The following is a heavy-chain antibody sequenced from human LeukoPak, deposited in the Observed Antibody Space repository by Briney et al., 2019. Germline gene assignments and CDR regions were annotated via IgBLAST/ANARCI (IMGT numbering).Heavy chain of an antibody. Sequence: SETLSLTCAVFGGSISSGGYSWSWIRQPPGKGLEWIGYIYYSGRTYYNPSLKSRVTISVDTSKNQFSLKLSSVTAADTAVYYCARPQNYDFWSGYYYNWFDPWGQGTLVTVSS. CDR3: ARPQNYDFWSGYYYNWFDP. D-gene: IGHD3-3*01. CDR2: IYYSGRT. V-gene: IGHV4-30-4*07. CDR1: GGSISSGGYS. J-gene: IGHJ5*02.